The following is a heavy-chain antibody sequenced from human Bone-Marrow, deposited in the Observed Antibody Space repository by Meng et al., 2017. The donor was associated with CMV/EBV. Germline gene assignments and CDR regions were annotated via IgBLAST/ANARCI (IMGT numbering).Heavy chain of an antibody. CDR1: GLTFTNAW. CDR2: IKSKADGGTT. Sequence: GESLKISCAASGLTFTNAWMNWVRQAPGKGLEWVGRIKSKADGGTTDYAAPVKGRFTISRDDSKNMLYLQMNSLKTEDTAVYYCTSSPVYYDFWSGYYYYWGQGMPVTVSS. D-gene: IGHD3-3*01. CDR3: TSSPVYYDFWSGYYYY. J-gene: IGHJ4*02. V-gene: IGHV3-15*01.